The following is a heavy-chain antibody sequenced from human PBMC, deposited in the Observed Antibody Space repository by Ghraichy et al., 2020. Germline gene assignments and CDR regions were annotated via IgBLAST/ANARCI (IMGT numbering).Heavy chain of an antibody. CDR1: GFTFSRYA. D-gene: IGHD3-3*01. Sequence: GGSLRLSCAASGFTFSRYAVHWVRQAPGKGLEWVALISYDGSIIYYADSVKGRFTVSRDNSRNKLYLQMNSLRAQDTAVYYCARDRPPGDVWSGYYTGYYYYGMDVWGQGTTVTVSS. V-gene: IGHV3-30-3*01. J-gene: IGHJ6*02. CDR2: ISYDGSII. CDR3: ARDRPPGDVWSGYYTGYYYYGMDV.